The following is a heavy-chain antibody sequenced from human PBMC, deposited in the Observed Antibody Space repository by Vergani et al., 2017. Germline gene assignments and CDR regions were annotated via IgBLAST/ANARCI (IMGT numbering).Heavy chain of an antibody. D-gene: IGHD3-10*01. J-gene: IGHJ6*02. CDR2: IKQDRSEK. CDR1: GFTFSSYW. CDR3: ARDRYYLGSGSYPYFYLYGLDV. V-gene: IGHV3-7*01. Sequence: EVQLVESGGGLVQPGGSLRLSCAASGFTFSSYWMSWVRQAPGQGLEWVAIIKQDRSEKNYVDSVKGRFTISRDNAKNSLYLQMNSLGAEDTGVYYCARDRYYLGSGSYPYFYLYGLDVWGQGTAVTVSS.